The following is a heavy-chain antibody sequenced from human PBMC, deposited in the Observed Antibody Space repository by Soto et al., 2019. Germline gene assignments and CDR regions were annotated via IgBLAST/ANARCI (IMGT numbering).Heavy chain of an antibody. V-gene: IGHV1-58*01. CDR2: IVVGSGNT. J-gene: IGHJ6*02. D-gene: IGHD1-26*01. CDR3: AADKSIVGASDYYYYGMDV. CDR1: GFTFTSSA. Sequence: SVKVSCKASGFTFTSSAVQWVRQARGQRLEWIGWIVVGSGNTNYAQKFQERVTITRDMPTSTAYMELSSLRSEDTAVYYCAADKSIVGASDYYYYGMDVWGQGTTVTVSS.